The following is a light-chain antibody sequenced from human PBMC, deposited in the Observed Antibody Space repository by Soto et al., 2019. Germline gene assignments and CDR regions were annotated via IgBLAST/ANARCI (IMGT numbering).Light chain of an antibody. J-gene: IGKJ1*01. Sequence: EIVLTQSPGTLSLSPGERATLSCRASQSVSNSYLAWFQQRPGQAPRLLIYGASNRSTGIPDRFSGSGSGTDFTLTISRLEPEDFSVYYCLQYGSSPKTFGQGTKVESK. V-gene: IGKV3-20*01. CDR1: QSVSNSY. CDR2: GAS. CDR3: LQYGSSPKT.